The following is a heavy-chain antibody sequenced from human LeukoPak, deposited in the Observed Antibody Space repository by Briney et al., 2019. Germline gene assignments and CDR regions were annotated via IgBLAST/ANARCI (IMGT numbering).Heavy chain of an antibody. V-gene: IGHV3-23*01. CDR2: ISGSGGST. Sequence: GGSLRLSCAASGFTVSSNYMSWVRQAPGKGLEWVSAISGSGGSTYYADSVKGRFTISRDNSKNTLYLQMNSLRAEDTAVYYCAKDSYYYYYYGMDVWGQGTTVTVSS. D-gene: IGHD2-15*01. J-gene: IGHJ6*02. CDR3: AKDSYYYYYYGMDV. CDR1: GFTVSSNY.